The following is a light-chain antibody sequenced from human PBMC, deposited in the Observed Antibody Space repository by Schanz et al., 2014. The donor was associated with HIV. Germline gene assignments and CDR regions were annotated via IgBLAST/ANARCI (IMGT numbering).Light chain of an antibody. CDR1: SSDIGSYNL. CDR2: EGS. V-gene: IGLV2-14*02. CDR3: SSYAGTNNLWV. J-gene: IGLJ3*02. Sequence: QSALTQPASVSGSPGQSITISCTGTSSDIGSYNLVSWYRQHPGEAPKLMIYEGSERPSGVSNRFSGSKSGNTASLTISGLQAEDEADYYCSSYAGTNNLWVFGGGTKVTVL.